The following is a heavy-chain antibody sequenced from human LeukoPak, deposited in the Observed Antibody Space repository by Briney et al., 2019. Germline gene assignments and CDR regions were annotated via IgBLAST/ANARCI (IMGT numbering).Heavy chain of an antibody. V-gene: IGHV1-2*02. CDR2: INPNSGGT. D-gene: IGHD3-22*01. CDR1: GYTFTGYY. J-gene: IGHJ4*02. Sequence: ASVKVSCKASGYTFTGYYMHWVRQAPGQGLEWMGWINPNSGGTNYAQKFQGRVTMTRDTSISTAYMGLSRLRSDDTAVYYCARDSVRTSGYYYFDYWGQGTLVTVSS. CDR3: ARDSVRTSGYYYFDY.